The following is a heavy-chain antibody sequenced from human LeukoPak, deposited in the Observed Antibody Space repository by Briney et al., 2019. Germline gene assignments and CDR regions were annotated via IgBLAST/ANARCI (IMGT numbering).Heavy chain of an antibody. V-gene: IGHV3-30*02. J-gene: IGHJ4*02. D-gene: IGHD1-7*01. Sequence: GGSLRLSCAASGFTFSSCGMHWVRQAPGKGLEWVAFIRYDGSNKYYADSVKGRFTISRDNSKNTLYLQMNSLRAEDTAVYYCAKVANWNYVLLDYWGQGTLVTVSS. CDR1: GFTFSSCG. CDR2: IRYDGSNK. CDR3: AKVANWNYVLLDY.